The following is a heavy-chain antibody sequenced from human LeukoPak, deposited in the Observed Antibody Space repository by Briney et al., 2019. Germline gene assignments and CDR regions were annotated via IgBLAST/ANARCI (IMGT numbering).Heavy chain of an antibody. CDR1: GGTFIIYA. CDR2: IIPIFGTA. Sequence: SVTVSFKASGGTFIIYAISWVRQAPGQGLEWMGGIIPIFGTANYAQKFQGRVTITADESTSTAYMELSSLRSEDTAVYYCARESGYDSNFDYWGQGTLVTVSS. CDR3: ARESGYDSNFDY. J-gene: IGHJ4*02. V-gene: IGHV1-69*13. D-gene: IGHD5-12*01.